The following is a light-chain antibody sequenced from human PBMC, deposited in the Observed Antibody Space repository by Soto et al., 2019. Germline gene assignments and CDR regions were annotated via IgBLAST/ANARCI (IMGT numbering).Light chain of an antibody. Sequence: EILLTQSPATLSLSPGERATLSCRASQSVRSSLAWYQQKPGQAPRLLIYDASTRATGIPGRFSGSGSGTDFILTISNLEPEDFAVYYCQQRSSWPWTFGQGAKVEIK. CDR2: DAS. V-gene: IGKV3-11*01. CDR1: QSVRSS. J-gene: IGKJ1*01. CDR3: QQRSSWPWT.